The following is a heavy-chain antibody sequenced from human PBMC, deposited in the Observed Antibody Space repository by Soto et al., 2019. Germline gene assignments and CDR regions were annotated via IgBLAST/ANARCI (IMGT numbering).Heavy chain of an antibody. Sequence: GASVKVSCKASGYTFTSYYMHWVRQAPGQGLEWMGIINPSGGSTSYAQKFQGRVTMTRDTSTSTVYMELSGLRSGDTAVYYCARDTIAYSNSRHNWFDPWGQGTLVTVSS. J-gene: IGHJ5*02. CDR3: ARDTIAYSNSRHNWFDP. D-gene: IGHD4-4*01. CDR2: INPSGGST. CDR1: GYTFTSYY. V-gene: IGHV1-46*03.